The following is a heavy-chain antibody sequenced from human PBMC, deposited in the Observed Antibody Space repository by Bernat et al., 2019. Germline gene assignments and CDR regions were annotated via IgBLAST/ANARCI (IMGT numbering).Heavy chain of an antibody. V-gene: IGHV3-11*06. D-gene: IGHD2-15*01. Sequence: QVQLVESGGGLVKPGGSLRLSCAASGFTFSDYYMSWIRQAPGKGLEWVSYISSSSSYTNYADSVKGRFTISRDNAKNSLYLQMNSLRAEDTAVYYCARDLVVVVAATHWFDPWGQGTLVTVSS. CDR1: GFTFSDYY. J-gene: IGHJ5*02. CDR2: ISSSSSYT. CDR3: ARDLVVVVAATHWFDP.